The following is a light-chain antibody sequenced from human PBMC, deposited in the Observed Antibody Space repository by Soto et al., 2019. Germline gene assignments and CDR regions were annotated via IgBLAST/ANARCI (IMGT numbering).Light chain of an antibody. CDR3: QQCNMAPRT. CDR2: AAS. Sequence: DIQMTQSPSSLSASVGDTVTITCRASQGISNSLAWYQQKPGQAPNLLIYAASTLQSGVPSRFSGSGSGTDFTLTISSLRPEDVATYYCQQCNMAPRTLGQGTKVEI. V-gene: IGKV1-27*01. J-gene: IGKJ1*01. CDR1: QGISNS.